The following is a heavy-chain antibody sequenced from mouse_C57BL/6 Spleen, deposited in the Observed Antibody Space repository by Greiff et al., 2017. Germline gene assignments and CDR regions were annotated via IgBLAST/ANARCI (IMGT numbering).Heavy chain of an antibody. Sequence: VQRVESGAELVRPGASVKLSCKASGYTFTDYYINWVKQRPGQGLEWIARIYPGSGNTYYNEKFKGKATLTAEKSSSTAYMQLSSLTSEDSAVYFCASGAYDYAYFDYWGQGTTLTVSS. CDR3: ASGAYDYAYFDY. J-gene: IGHJ2*01. V-gene: IGHV1-76*01. CDR1: GYTFTDYY. CDR2: IYPGSGNT. D-gene: IGHD2-4*01.